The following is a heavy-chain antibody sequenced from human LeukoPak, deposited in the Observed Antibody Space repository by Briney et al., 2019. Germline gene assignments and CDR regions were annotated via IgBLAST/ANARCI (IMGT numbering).Heavy chain of an antibody. J-gene: IGHJ4*02. CDR2: ISSSSSYI. CDR3: ARLVRGYCGGGSCYTVAIDY. D-gene: IGHD2-15*01. V-gene: IGHV3-21*01. CDR1: GFTFSSYS. Sequence: RSGGSLRLSCAASGFTFSSYSMNWVRQAPGKGLEWVSSISSSSSYIYYADSVKGRFTISRDNAKNSLYLQMNSLRAEDTAVYYCARLVRGYCGGGSCYTVAIDYWGQGTLVTVSS.